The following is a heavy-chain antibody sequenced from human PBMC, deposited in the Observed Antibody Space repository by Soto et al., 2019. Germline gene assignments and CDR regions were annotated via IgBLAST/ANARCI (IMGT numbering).Heavy chain of an antibody. CDR1: GYTFTSYD. D-gene: IGHD4-17*01. Sequence: ASVKVSCKTSGYTFTSYDINWVRQATGQGLEWMGWMMPNSGNTRYAQKFQGRLTMTRDTSIGTAYMELSGLTPEDTAVYYCARTVTRTGYFDYWGQGALVTVSS. V-gene: IGHV1-8*01. CDR2: MMPNSGNT. CDR3: ARTVTRTGYFDY. J-gene: IGHJ4*02.